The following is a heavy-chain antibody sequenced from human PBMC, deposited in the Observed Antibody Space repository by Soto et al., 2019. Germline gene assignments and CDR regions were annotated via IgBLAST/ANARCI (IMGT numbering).Heavy chain of an antibody. Sequence: SETLSLTCSVSGGSINSRSYSWGWIRQPPGKGLEWIGTFYNNEKPNYSPSLKSRVAISVDTSKNQFSLRLTSVTAADTAVYYCERLAGYCSINGCHGDYAMDVWGQGTTVTV. J-gene: IGHJ6*02. D-gene: IGHD2-2*01. CDR3: ERLAGYCSINGCHGDYAMDV. CDR1: GGSINSRSYS. V-gene: IGHV4-39*01. CDR2: FYNNEKP.